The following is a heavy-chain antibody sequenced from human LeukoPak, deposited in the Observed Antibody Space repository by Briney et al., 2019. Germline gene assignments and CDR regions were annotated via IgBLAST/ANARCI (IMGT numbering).Heavy chain of an antibody. V-gene: IGHV3-7*03. CDR2: IKQDGREK. CDR3: ARGAGAIDD. D-gene: IGHD3-10*01. Sequence: HPGWSLRLSCAVSGFTFSSFWMTWVRQAPGKGLEWVANIKQDGREKYYVDSVKGRFTISRDNAKNSLYLEMNSLRVEDTAVYHCARGAGAIDDWGQGILVIVSS. CDR1: GFTFSSFW. J-gene: IGHJ4*02.